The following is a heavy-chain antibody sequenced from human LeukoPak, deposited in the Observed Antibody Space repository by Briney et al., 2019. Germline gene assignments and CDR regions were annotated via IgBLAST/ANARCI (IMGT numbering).Heavy chain of an antibody. CDR1: GFTFSSYS. Sequence: GGSLRLSCAASGFTFSSYSMNWVRQAPGKGLEWVSSISSSSSYIYYADSVKGRFTISRDNAKNSLYLQMNSLRAEDTAVYYCARARYGSGILDYWGQGTLVTVSS. CDR2: ISSSSSYI. D-gene: IGHD3-10*01. V-gene: IGHV3-21*01. CDR3: ARARYGSGILDY. J-gene: IGHJ4*02.